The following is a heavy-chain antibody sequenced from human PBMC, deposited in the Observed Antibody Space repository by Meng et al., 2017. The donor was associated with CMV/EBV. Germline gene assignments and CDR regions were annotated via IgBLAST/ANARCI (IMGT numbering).Heavy chain of an antibody. CDR3: TRGYDFWSGYFSDHAFDI. J-gene: IGHJ3*02. CDR1: GFTFGDYS. Sequence: GESLKISCTASGFTFGDYSMSWVRQAPGKGLEWVGFIRSKAYGGPTEYAASVKGRFSISRDDSKSIAYLQMNRLKTEDTAVYYCTRGYDFWSGYFSDHAFDIWGQGTMVTVSS. V-gene: IGHV3-49*04. CDR2: IRSKAYGGPT. D-gene: IGHD3-3*01.